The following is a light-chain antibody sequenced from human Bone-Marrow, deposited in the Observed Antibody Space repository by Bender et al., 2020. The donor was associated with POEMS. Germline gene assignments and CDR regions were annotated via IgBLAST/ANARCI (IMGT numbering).Light chain of an antibody. J-gene: IGLJ3*02. CDR2: DVN. Sequence: QSALTQPRSVSGSPGQSVTISCTGTSSDVGGYNYVSWFQQHPGKAPKLMIYDVNKRPSGVPDRFSGSKSGNTASLTISGLQAEDEADYSCCSYAGTSWVFGGGTKLTVL. V-gene: IGLV2-11*01. CDR3: CSYAGTSWV. CDR1: SSDVGGYNY.